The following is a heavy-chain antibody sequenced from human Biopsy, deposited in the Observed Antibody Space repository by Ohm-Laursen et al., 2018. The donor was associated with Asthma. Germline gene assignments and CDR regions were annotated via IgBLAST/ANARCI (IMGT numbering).Heavy chain of an antibody. CDR2: IYRNGDT. Sequence: SQTLSLTCSVSGDSIDSGVYSWTWIRQSPGVGLEWIGYIYRNGDTYYNPTLKNRFTISIDRSKNQFSLRLRSVTAADTAVYYCARGWNCGGDCYSLDSWGQGTLVTVSS. D-gene: IGHD2-21*02. J-gene: IGHJ4*02. CDR1: GDSIDSGVYS. V-gene: IGHV4-30-2*06. CDR3: ARGWNCGGDCYSLDS.